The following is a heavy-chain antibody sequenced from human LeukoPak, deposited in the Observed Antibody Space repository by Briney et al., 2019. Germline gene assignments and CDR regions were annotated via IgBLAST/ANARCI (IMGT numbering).Heavy chain of an antibody. Sequence: SETLSLTCTVSGGSIRSSSYYWGCSRQPPGKGLEWIVSIYYSTSTYSNPSLKSRVTISVDTSKNQFSLKLSSVTAADTAVYYCARGPRTKYYYGSGSYYNYYGMDVWGQGTTVTVSS. J-gene: IGHJ6*02. CDR3: ARGPRTKYYYGSGSYYNYYGMDV. CDR2: IYYSTST. V-gene: IGHV4-39*07. CDR1: GGSIRSSSYY. D-gene: IGHD3-10*01.